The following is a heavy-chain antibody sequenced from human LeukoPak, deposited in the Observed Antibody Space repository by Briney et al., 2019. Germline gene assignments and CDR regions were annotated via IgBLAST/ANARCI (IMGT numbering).Heavy chain of an antibody. J-gene: IGHJ4*02. CDR2: IYYSGST. Sequence: PSETLSLTCTVSGGSISSYYWSWIRQPPGKGLEWIGYIYYSGSTNYNPSLKSRVTISVDTSKNQFSLKLSSVTAADTAVYYCARDRGYSSSWYSSFDYWGRGTLVTVSS. V-gene: IGHV4-59*01. D-gene: IGHD6-13*01. CDR1: GGSISSYY. CDR3: ARDRGYSSSWYSSFDY.